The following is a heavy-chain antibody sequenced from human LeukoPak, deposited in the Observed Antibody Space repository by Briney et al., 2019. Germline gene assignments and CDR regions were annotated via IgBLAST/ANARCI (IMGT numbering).Heavy chain of an antibody. V-gene: IGHV4-30-2*01. CDR1: GGSISSGGYS. D-gene: IGHD3-10*01. Sequence: SETLSLTCAVSGGSISSGGYSWSWIRQPPGKGLEWIGYIYHSGSTNYNPSLKSRVTISVDTSKNQFSLKLSSVTAADTAVYYCARALKFGSGSYSYYYYGMDVWGQGTTVTVSS. CDR3: ARALKFGSGSYSYYYYGMDV. J-gene: IGHJ6*02. CDR2: IYHSGST.